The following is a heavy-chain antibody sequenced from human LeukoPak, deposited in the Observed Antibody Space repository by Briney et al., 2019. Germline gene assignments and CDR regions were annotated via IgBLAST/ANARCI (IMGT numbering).Heavy chain of an antibody. J-gene: IGHJ4*02. CDR1: GFNFSSYA. Sequence: PGGSLRLSCAASGFNFSSYAMHWVRQAPGKGLEWVAVISYDGSNKYYADSVKGRFTISRDNSKNTLYLQMNSLRAEDTAVYYCARDRVGATDYFDYWGQGTLVTVSS. V-gene: IGHV3-30-3*01. D-gene: IGHD1-26*01. CDR2: ISYDGSNK. CDR3: ARDRVGATDYFDY.